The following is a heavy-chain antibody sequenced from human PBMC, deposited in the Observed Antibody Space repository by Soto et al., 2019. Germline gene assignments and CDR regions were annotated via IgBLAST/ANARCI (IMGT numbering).Heavy chain of an antibody. D-gene: IGHD5-18*01. J-gene: IGHJ4*02. CDR1: GFSFSSFA. CDR2: ISDDGASI. CDR3: ARENSVQAWLHHFDH. V-gene: IGHV3-48*03. Sequence: GGSLRLSCEASGFSFSSFAMNWVRQAPGRGLEWVSYISDDGASIYYADSLKGRFTISRDNAKNSLSLQMNNLRAEDTAVYYCARENSVQAWLHHFDHWGLGTLVTVS.